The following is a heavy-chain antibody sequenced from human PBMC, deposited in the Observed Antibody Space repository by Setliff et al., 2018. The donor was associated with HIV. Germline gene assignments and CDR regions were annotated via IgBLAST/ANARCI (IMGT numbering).Heavy chain of an antibody. V-gene: IGHV1-69*05. D-gene: IGHD1-26*01. CDR1: VGSSSIFA. CDR3: ATEGAGGSYQRASALDV. CDR2: MMTIFSTT. J-gene: IGHJ3*01. Sequence: VKVSCKSSVGSSSIFAINWVRQAPGQGLEWMGGMMTIFSTTNYARKFQGRVTITTDESTGTAYMELSNLRSEDTAVYYCATEGAGGSYQRASALDVWGQGTMVTIAS.